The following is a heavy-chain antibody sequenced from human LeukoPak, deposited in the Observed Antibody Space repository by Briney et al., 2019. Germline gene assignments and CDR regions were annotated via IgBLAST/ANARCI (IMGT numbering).Heavy chain of an antibody. Sequence: ASVKVSCKASGYILTGYYMHWVRQAPGQGLEWMGLINHNNGVTHYAQKFQGRVTMTRDTSISTAYMDLSRLTSDDTAVYYCVRGQTCSTTTGDAFDIWGQGTMVTVSS. V-gene: IGHV1-2*02. CDR1: GYILTGYY. CDR2: INHNNGVT. D-gene: IGHD2-2*01. J-gene: IGHJ3*02. CDR3: VRGQTCSTTTGDAFDI.